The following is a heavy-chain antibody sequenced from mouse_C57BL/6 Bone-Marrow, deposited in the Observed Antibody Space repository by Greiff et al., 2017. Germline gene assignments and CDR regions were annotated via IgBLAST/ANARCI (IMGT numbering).Heavy chain of an antibody. Sequence: QVQLQQPGAELVKPGASVKMSCKASGYTFTSYWITWVKQRPGQGLEWIGDIYPTSGRTNYTEKFKSKAILTVDTASNTAYMQLSSLTSEYSAVVYCARSCPLRRGFDYWGQGTTLTGSS. CDR1: GYTFTSYW. V-gene: IGHV1-55*01. CDR2: IYPTSGRT. CDR3: ARSCPLRRGFDY. J-gene: IGHJ2*01.